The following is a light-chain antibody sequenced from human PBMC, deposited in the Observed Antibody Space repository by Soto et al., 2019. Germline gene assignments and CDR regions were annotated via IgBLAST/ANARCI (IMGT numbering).Light chain of an antibody. V-gene: IGLV2-14*01. CDR1: NSDIGSYNY. CDR3: ISYTGSSTSYV. J-gene: IGLJ1*01. Sequence: QSALTQPASVSGSPGQSITISCSGSNSDIGSYNYVAWYQQLPGKTPKLMIYEVSNRPSGVSHRFSGSKSGNTASLTISGLQADDEADYYCISYTGSSTSYVFGTGTKVTVL. CDR2: EVS.